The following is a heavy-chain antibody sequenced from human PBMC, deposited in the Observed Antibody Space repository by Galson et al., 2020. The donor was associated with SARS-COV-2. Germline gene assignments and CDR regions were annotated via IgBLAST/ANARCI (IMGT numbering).Heavy chain of an antibody. CDR3: ARLGCSSISCSSMDV. J-gene: IGHJ6*02. D-gene: IGHD2-2*01. CDR1: GGPISTNS. CDR2: MYYSGRT. Sequence: ETSEPLSLTCTVPGGPISTNSWTWIRQPPGKGLEWIGYMYYSGRTNYNHSLKSRVTISVDTSKNQLSLKLSSVTAADTAVYYCARLGCSSISCSSMDVWGQGTTVTVSS. V-gene: IGHV4-59*08.